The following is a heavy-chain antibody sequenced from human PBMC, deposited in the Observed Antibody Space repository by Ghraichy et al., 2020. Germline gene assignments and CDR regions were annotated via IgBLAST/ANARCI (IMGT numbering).Heavy chain of an antibody. D-gene: IGHD2-15*01. CDR1: GFTFSSYA. J-gene: IGHJ4*02. CDR3: AKLMGVYCSGGSCYADY. V-gene: IGHV3-23*01. Sequence: GSLRLSCAASGFTFSSYAMSWVRQAPGKGLEWVSRISGSASITYYADSVKGRFTISRDNPKNTLYLQMNSLRAEDTAVYYCAKLMGVYCSGGSCYADYWGQGTLVTVSS. CDR2: ISGSASIT.